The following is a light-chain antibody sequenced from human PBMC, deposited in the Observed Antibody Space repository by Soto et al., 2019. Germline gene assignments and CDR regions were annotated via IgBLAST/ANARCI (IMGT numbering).Light chain of an antibody. J-gene: IGLJ3*02. CDR3: CSYVGSSILM. V-gene: IGLV2-23*02. Sequence: QSALTQPASVSGSPGQSITISCTGTSSDVGLYNLVSWYQQLPGKAPKLIIYEVNERPSGISDRFSGSKSSNTASLTISGLQDEDEADYYCCSYVGSSILMFVGGTKVTVL. CDR2: EVN. CDR1: SSDVGLYNL.